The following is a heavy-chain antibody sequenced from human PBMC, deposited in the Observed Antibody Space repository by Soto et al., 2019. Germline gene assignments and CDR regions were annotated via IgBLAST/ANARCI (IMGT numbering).Heavy chain of an antibody. CDR2: IYTSGST. D-gene: IGHD4-4*01. CDR3: AREGGYTNYYFHX. V-gene: IGHV4-4*07. CDR1: GGSISSYY. J-gene: IGHJ4*02. Sequence: SDTLSLTFTVSGGSISSYYWSWIRQPAGKGLEWIGRIYTSGSTNYNPSLKSRVTMSVDTSKNQFSLKLSSVTAADTAVYYCAREGGYTNYYFHXWGQGTLFTVSX.